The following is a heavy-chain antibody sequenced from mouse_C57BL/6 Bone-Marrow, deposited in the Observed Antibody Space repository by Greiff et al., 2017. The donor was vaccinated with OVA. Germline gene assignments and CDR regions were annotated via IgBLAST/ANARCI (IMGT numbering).Heavy chain of an antibody. CDR1: GFTFSDYY. J-gene: IGHJ2*01. CDR2: ISIGGGST. D-gene: IGHD2-3*01. V-gene: IGHV5-12*01. Sequence: EVMLVESGGGLVQPGGSLKLSCAASGFTFSDYYMYWVRQTPEKRLEWVAYISIGGGSTYYPDTVKGRFTISRDNAKNTLYLQMSRLKSEDTAMYYCARADGYWGQGTTLTVSS. CDR3: ARADGY.